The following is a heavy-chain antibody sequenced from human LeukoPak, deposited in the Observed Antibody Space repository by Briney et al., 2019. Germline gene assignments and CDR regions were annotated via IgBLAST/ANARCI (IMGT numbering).Heavy chain of an antibody. CDR2: ISGSSTDL. Sequence: GGSLRLSCAASGFTFSNYAMNWVRQAPGKGLEWVSSISGSSTDLYYADSVKGRFTISRDNSKNTLYLQMNSLRAEDTAVYYCARDHRDYYDSSGYYNWFDPWGQGTLVTVSS. CDR1: GFTFSNYA. D-gene: IGHD3-22*01. J-gene: IGHJ5*02. CDR3: ARDHRDYYDSSGYYNWFDP. V-gene: IGHV3-21*04.